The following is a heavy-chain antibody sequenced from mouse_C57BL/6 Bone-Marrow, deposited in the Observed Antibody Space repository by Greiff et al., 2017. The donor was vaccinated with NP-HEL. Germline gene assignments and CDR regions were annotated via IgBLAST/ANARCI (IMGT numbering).Heavy chain of an antibody. CDR1: GFTFSSYA. J-gene: IGHJ1*03. CDR2: ISDGGSYT. D-gene: IGHD2-12*01. V-gene: IGHV5-4*01. Sequence: EVKLVESGGGLVKPGGSLKLSCAASGFTFSSYAMSWVRQTPDKRLEWVATISDGGSYTYYPDNVKGRFTISRDNAKNNLYLQMSHLKSEDTAMYYCARDEDYSHWYFDDWGTGTTVTVSS. CDR3: ARDEDYSHWYFDD.